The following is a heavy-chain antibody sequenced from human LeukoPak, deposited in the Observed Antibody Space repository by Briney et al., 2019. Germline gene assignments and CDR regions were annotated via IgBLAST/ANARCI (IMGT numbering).Heavy chain of an antibody. CDR2: TFYRSKWYN. J-gene: IGHJ3*02. D-gene: IGHD6-6*01. CDR1: GDSVSSNSAA. CDR3: ARGRYSSSSGAFDI. Sequence: SQTLSLTCAISGDSVSSNSAAWNWIRQSPSRGLEWLGGTFYRSKWYNDYAVSVKSRISINPDTSKNQLSLQLNSVTPEDTAVYYCARGRYSSSSGAFDIWGQGTMVTVSS. V-gene: IGHV6-1*01.